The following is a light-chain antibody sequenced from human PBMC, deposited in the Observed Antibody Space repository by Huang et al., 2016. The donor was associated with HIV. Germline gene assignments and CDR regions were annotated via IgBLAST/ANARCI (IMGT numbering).Light chain of an antibody. CDR1: QSVRSY. V-gene: IGKV3-11*01. CDR3: QQRSNWPPIT. Sequence: EIVLTQSPATLSLSPGERATLSCRASQSVRSYLAWYQQKPGQAPRLLIYDASNRATGIPARFSGSGFGTDFTLTISSLEPEDVAVYYCQQRSNWPPITFGQGTRLEIK. CDR2: DAS. J-gene: IGKJ5*01.